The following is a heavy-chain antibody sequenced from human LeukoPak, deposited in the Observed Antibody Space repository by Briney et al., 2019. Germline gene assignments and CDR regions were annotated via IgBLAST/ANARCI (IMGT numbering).Heavy chain of an antibody. V-gene: IGHV4-38-2*02. CDR2: IYPSGST. D-gene: IGHD4-23*01. CDR3: ARKATPTLLFTS. CDR1: GYSISSGYY. J-gene: IGHJ5*02. Sequence: SETLSLTCNVSGYSISSGYYWAWLRQPPGKGLESIVSIYPSGSTHYRPSPKTPVTISVNPSNNRFSARLTCAPPGNTALYFCARKATPTLLFTSWGQGMLLTV.